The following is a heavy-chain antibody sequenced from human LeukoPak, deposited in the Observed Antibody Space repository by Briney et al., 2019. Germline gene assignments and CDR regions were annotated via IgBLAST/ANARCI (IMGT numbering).Heavy chain of an antibody. CDR2: ISGSCGST. CDR1: GFTFSSYA. D-gene: IGHD6-19*01. Sequence: GGSLRLLCAASGFTFSSYAMSWVRQAPGKGLEWVSAISGSCGSTYYADSVKGRFTISRDNSKNTLYLPMNSLRAEDTAVYYCARLAVAGAYYMDVWGKGTTVTVSS. CDR3: ARLAVAGAYYMDV. V-gene: IGHV3-23*01. J-gene: IGHJ6*03.